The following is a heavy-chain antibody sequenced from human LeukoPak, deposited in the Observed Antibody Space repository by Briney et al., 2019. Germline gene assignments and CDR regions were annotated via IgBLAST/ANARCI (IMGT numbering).Heavy chain of an antibody. CDR1: GFTFSSYW. V-gene: IGHV3-74*01. CDR2: INSDGSST. CDR3: ARGNLGFEWELLRSDAFDI. D-gene: IGHD1-26*01. Sequence: GGSLRLSCAASGFTFSSYWIHWVRQAPGKGLVWVSRINSDGSSTSYADSVKGRFTISRDNAKNTLYLKMNSLRAEDTAVYYCARGNLGFEWELLRSDAFDIWGQGTMVTVSS. J-gene: IGHJ3*02.